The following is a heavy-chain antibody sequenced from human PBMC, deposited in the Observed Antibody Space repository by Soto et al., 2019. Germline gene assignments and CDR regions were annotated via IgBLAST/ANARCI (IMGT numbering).Heavy chain of an antibody. D-gene: IGHD3-3*01. CDR1: GFTVSSNY. CDR3: AREPYYDFWSGYLPSENFYNYYGMGV. J-gene: IGHJ6*02. Sequence: ELQLVESGRGLIQPGGSLRLSCAASGFTVSSNYMSWVRQAPGKGLEWVSVSYSGGSTYYADSVKGRFTISRDNSKNTLYLQMNNLRAEDTAVYYCAREPYYDFWSGYLPSENFYNYYGMGVWGQGTTVTVSS. CDR2: SYSGGST. V-gene: IGHV3-53*01.